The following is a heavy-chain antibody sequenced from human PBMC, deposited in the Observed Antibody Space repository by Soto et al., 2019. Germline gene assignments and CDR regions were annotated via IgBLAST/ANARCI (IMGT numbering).Heavy chain of an antibody. V-gene: IGHV1-18*04. CDR1: GYTFTDYS. J-gene: IGHJ4*02. Sequence: QVHLVQSGAEVKMPGASVKVSCKTSGYTFTDYSMNWVRQAPGQRLEWMGWINTHNGHTQYSPRFDDRVTMTTDPSTSTAYMELKGLRSDDTAVYYCARTDTWAYWGQGTLVTASS. D-gene: IGHD5-18*01. CDR3: ARTDTWAY. CDR2: INTHNGHT.